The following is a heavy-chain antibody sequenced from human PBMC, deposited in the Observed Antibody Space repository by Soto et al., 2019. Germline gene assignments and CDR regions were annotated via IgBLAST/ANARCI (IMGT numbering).Heavy chain of an antibody. J-gene: IGHJ4*02. CDR1: GYSFTSYK. D-gene: IGHD3-9*01. V-gene: IGHV5-51*01. Sequence: GESLKISCKGSGYSFTSYKIAWVRQMPGKGLEWMGIIFPGDSDTRYSPSFQGQVTISADKSTSTAYLQWSSLKASDTAMYYCARHATYYDILSGYYFDYWGQGXLVTVYS. CDR3: ARHATYYDILSGYYFDY. CDR2: IFPGDSDT.